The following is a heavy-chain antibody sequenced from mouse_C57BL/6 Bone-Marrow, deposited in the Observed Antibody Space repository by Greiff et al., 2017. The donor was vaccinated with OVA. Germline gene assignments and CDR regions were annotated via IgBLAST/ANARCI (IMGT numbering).Heavy chain of an antibody. CDR2: ISSGGDYI. D-gene: IGHD2-3*01. V-gene: IGHV5-9-1*02. Sequence: EVKLVESGEGLVKPGGSLKLSCAASGFTFSSYAMSWVRQTPEKRLEWVAYISSGGDYIYYADPVKGRFTISRDNARHTLYLQMSSLKSEDTAMYYCTPHYDDAIPSLAYWGQGTLVTVSA. J-gene: IGHJ3*01. CDR3: TPHYDDAIPSLAY. CDR1: GFTFSSYA.